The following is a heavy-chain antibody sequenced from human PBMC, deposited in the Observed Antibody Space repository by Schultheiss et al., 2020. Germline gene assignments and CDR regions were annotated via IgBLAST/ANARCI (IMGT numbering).Heavy chain of an antibody. CDR3: ARVSPYYDFWSGFYGMDV. CDR1: GGSISGYY. D-gene: IGHD3-3*01. V-gene: IGHV4-59*12. Sequence: SETLSLTCTVSGGSISGYYWSWIRQPPGKGLEWIGHIYYSGSTNYNPSLKSRVTISVDTSKNQFSLKLSSVTAADTAVYYCARVSPYYDFWSGFYGMDVWGRGSTVTVSS. CDR2: IYYSGST. J-gene: IGHJ6*02.